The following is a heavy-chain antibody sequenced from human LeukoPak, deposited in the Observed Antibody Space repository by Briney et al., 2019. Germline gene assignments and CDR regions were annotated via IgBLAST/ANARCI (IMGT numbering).Heavy chain of an antibody. D-gene: IGHD1-26*01. Sequence: PGGSLRLSCVASGFILSNYSMNWVRQAPGKGLEWVSYISSSSSKINYADSVKGRFTVSRDNAKNSLYLQMNSLRAEDMAVYYCARAYTGTFNYGQFDYWGQGTLVTVSS. J-gene: IGHJ4*02. CDR2: ISSSSSKI. V-gene: IGHV3-48*04. CDR1: GFILSNYS. CDR3: ARAYTGTFNYGQFDY.